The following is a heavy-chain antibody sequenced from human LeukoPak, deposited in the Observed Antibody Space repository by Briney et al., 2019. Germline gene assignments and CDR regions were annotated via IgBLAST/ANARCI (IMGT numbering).Heavy chain of an antibody. CDR3: AREDLTGWYYFDY. CDR1: GYTFTSYG. D-gene: IGHD6-19*01. CDR2: INPSSGST. Sequence: ASVKVSCTASGYTFTSYGISWVRQAPGQGLGWMGIINPSSGSTSYAQKFQGRVAMTRDTSTSTVYMELSSRRSEDTAVYYCAREDLTGWYYFDYWGQGTLVTVSS. V-gene: IGHV1-46*01. J-gene: IGHJ4*02.